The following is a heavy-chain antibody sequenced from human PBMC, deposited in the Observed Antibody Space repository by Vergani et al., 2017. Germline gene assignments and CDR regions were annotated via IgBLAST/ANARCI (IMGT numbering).Heavy chain of an antibody. V-gene: IGHV3-30*18. D-gene: IGHD6-13*01. CDR1: GFTFSSYG. J-gene: IGHJ6*03. Sequence: QVQLVESGGGVVQPGRSLRLSCAASGFTFSSYGMHWVRQAPGKGLEWVAVISYDGSNKYYADSVKGRFTISRDNSKNTLYLQMNSLRAEDTAVYYCAKAEVIAAAGSSEYYYYYYMDVWGKGTTVTVSS. CDR3: AKAEVIAAAGSSEYYYYYYMDV. CDR2: ISYDGSNK.